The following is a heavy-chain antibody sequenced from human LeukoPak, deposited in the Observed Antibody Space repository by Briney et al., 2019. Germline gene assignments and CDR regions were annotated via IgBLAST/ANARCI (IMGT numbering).Heavy chain of an antibody. D-gene: IGHD3-3*01. CDR1: GGTFSSYA. V-gene: IGHV1-69*13. Sequence: SVKVSCKASGGTFSSYAISWVRQAPGQGLEWMGGIIPIFGTANYAQEFQGRVTITADESTSTAYMELSSLRSEDTAVYYCARDRRFLEWLLPGAPYYYYGMDVWGQGTTVTVSS. CDR2: IIPIFGTA. CDR3: ARDRRFLEWLLPGAPYYYYGMDV. J-gene: IGHJ6*02.